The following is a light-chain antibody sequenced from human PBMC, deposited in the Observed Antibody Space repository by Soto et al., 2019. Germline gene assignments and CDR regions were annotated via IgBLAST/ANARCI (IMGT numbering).Light chain of an antibody. V-gene: IGLV1-40*01. Sequence: QSVLTQPPSVSGAPGQRVTISCTGSSSNIGAGYEVHWYQQLPGTAPKLLIYGNTNRPSGVPDRFSGSKSGTSASLAITGLQAGDEADYYCQSYDSSLSGYVFGTGTKLTVL. J-gene: IGLJ1*01. CDR3: QSYDSSLSGYV. CDR1: SSNIGAGYE. CDR2: GNT.